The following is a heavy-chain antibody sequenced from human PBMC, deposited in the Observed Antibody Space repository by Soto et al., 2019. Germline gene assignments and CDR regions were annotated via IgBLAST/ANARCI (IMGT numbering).Heavy chain of an antibody. D-gene: IGHD2-15*01. Sequence: GGSLRLSCAASGFTFSSYGMHWVRQAPGKGLEWVAVIWYDGSNKYYADSVKGRFTISRDNSKNTLYLQMNSLRAEDTAVYYCARDYCSGGSCYPPANWFDPWGQGTLVTVSS. V-gene: IGHV3-33*01. CDR1: GFTFSSYG. CDR3: ARDYCSGGSCYPPANWFDP. J-gene: IGHJ5*02. CDR2: IWYDGSNK.